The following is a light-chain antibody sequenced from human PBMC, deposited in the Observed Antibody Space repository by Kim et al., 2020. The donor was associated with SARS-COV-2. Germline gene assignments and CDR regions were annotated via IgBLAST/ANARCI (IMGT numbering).Light chain of an antibody. CDR3: EHRSNWPPEIT. Sequence: PGESAPLPCRASQSVTYHLVWYQHRPGQAPRVLIYDAANRARGVPGRFRGSGSGTEFTLTISSLEPEDFAFYYCEHRSNWPPEITFGQGTRLEIK. CDR1: QSVTYH. CDR2: DAA. V-gene: IGKV3-11*01. J-gene: IGKJ5*01.